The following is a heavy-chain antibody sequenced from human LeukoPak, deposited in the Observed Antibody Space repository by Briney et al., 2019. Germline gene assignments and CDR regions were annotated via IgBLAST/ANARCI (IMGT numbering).Heavy chain of an antibody. CDR1: GYTLTELS. CDR3: ATVFLVRGAPGYYGMDV. D-gene: IGHD3-10*01. V-gene: IGHV1-24*01. Sequence: GASVKVSCKFSGYTLTELSMHWVRQAPGKGLEWMGGFDPEDGETIYAQKFQGRVTMTEDTSTDTAYMELSSLRSEDTAVYYCATVFLVRGAPGYYGMDVWGQGTTVTVSS. CDR2: FDPEDGET. J-gene: IGHJ6*02.